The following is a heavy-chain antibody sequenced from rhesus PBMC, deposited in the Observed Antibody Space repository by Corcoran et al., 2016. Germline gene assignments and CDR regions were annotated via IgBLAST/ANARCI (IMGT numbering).Heavy chain of an antibody. CDR1: GGSISCNY. D-gene: IGHD3-16*01. V-gene: IGHV4-173*01. Sequence: QLQLQESGPGLVKPSETLSLTCAVSGGSISCNYWSWLRQPPGKGLEWIGRIAGSGGRTHYNPTLKGRVNISTGTSKNQFSRKLGSVTAAETAVYYCARGYSSGSLGVDYWGQGVLVTVSS. CDR2: IAGSGGRT. J-gene: IGHJ4*01. CDR3: ARGYSSGSLGVDY.